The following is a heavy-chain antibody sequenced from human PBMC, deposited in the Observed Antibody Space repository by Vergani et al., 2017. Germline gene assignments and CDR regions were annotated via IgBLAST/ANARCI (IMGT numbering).Heavy chain of an antibody. CDR2: IITILGIA. V-gene: IGHV1-69*04. Sequence: QVQLVQSGAEVKKPGASVKVSCKASGGTFSSYAISWVRQAPGQGLEWMGRIITILGIANYAQKFQGRVTITADKSTSTAYMELSSLRSEDTAVYYCARMGDSGYDSSGYYYDYWGQGTLVTVSS. CDR3: ARMGDSGYDSSGYYYDY. J-gene: IGHJ4*02. CDR1: GGTFSSYA. D-gene: IGHD3-22*01.